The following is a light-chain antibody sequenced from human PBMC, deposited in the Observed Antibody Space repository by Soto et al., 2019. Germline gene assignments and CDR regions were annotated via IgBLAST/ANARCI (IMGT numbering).Light chain of an antibody. CDR3: CSYAGSYTWV. Sequence: QSALTQPRSVSGSPGQSVTISCTGTSSDVGNYNYVSWYQQDPGKAPKLMIYDVSKWPSGVPDRFSGSKSGNTASLTISGLQAEDEADYYCCSYAGSYTWVFGGGTKVTVL. J-gene: IGLJ3*02. V-gene: IGLV2-11*01. CDR1: SSDVGNYNY. CDR2: DVS.